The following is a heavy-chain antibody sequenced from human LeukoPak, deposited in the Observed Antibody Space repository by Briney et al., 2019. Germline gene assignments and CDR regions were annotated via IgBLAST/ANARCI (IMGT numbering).Heavy chain of an antibody. CDR2: INAYNGNT. J-gene: IGHJ4*02. V-gene: IGHV1-18*03. CDR1: GYTFVNYG. CDR3: ARDRNFGYSYGPYFDY. Sequence: ASVKVSCKASGYTFVNYGVTWVRQAPGQGLEWMGRINAYNGNTDYAQKFQGRVTLTKDTSTNTAYMELRSLRSDDMAVYFCARDRNFGYSYGPYFDYWGQGTLVTVSS. D-gene: IGHD5-18*01.